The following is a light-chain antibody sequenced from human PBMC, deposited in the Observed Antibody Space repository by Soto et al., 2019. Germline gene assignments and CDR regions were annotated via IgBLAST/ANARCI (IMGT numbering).Light chain of an antibody. CDR1: ESVSANY. CDR2: GAS. CDR3: QQYGSSPRT. J-gene: IGKJ1*01. V-gene: IGKV3-20*01. Sequence: EIVVTQSPGTLSLSPGERATLSCRASESVSANYLAWYQQKPGQAPRLLIYGASSRATGIPDRFSGSGSGTDFTLTISRLEPEDFAMYFCQQYGSSPRTFGQGTKVEIK.